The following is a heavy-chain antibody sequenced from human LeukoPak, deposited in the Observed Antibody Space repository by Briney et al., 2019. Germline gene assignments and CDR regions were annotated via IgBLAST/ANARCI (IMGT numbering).Heavy chain of an antibody. CDR1: GYKFTSD. V-gene: IGHV1-8*01. J-gene: IGHJ4*02. Sequence: ASVKVSCKSSGYKFTSDINWMRQAPGQGLEWMGWMNPYSGNAEHAQKFQGRVTMTRDNSISTAYMELRSLRSEDTAVYYCARGAVSPDCNGGSCYKFDYLGQGTLVTVSS. D-gene: IGHD2-15*01. CDR3: ARGAVSPDCNGGSCYKFDY. CDR2: MNPYSGNA.